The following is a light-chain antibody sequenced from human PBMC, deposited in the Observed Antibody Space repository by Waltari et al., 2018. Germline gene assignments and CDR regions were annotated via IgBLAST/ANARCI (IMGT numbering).Light chain of an antibody. J-gene: IGLJ7*01. CDR3: GTWDSSLSGAV. CDR2: ENP. V-gene: IGLV1-51*02. CDR1: SSNIGNNY. Sequence: QSVLTQPPSVSAAPGQRVTISCSGGSSNIGNNYVSWYRQFPGTAPKLLIYENPERPWGIPGRFSGSKSGTSATLDITGLQAGDEADYYCGTWDSSLSGAVFGGGTHLTVL.